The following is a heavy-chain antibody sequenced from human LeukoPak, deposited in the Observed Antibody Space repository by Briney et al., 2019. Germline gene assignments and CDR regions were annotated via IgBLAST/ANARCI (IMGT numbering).Heavy chain of an antibody. D-gene: IGHD2-8*01. Sequence: SETLSLTCTVFGGSISSYYWSWIRQPAGKGLEWIGRIYTSGSTNYNPSLKSRVTMSVDTSKNQFSLKLSSVTAADTAVYYCARDKAVSAVSDYWGQGTLVTVSS. V-gene: IGHV4-4*07. CDR2: IYTSGST. CDR3: ARDKAVSAVSDY. J-gene: IGHJ4*02. CDR1: GGSISSYY.